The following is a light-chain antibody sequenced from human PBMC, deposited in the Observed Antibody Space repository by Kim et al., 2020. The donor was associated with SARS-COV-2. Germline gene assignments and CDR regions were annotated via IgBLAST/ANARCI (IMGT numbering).Light chain of an antibody. CDR2: SNS. V-gene: IGLV1-44*01. Sequence: GQPVTLSCSGSTPNIGRHIVNWYQQVPGPAPKLLIHSNSQRPSGVPDRFSGSKSGTSASLAISGLHSEDAAGYYCAAWDDSLKGIMFGGGTQLTV. J-gene: IGLJ3*02. CDR3: AAWDDSLKGIM. CDR1: TPNIGRHI.